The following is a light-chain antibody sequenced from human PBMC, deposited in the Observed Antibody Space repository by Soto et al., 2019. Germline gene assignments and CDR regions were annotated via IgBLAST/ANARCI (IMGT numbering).Light chain of an antibody. CDR1: SGDVGGYDF. CDR2: EVS. CDR3: SSYTSISTFYV. Sequence: QSVLTQPASVSGSPGQSITISCTGTSGDVGGYDFVSWYQHHPGKAPKLMIYEVSNRPSGVSNRFSGSKSGSTASLTISGXQAEDEADYYCSSYTSISTFYVFGTGTKVTVL. J-gene: IGLJ1*01. V-gene: IGLV2-14*01.